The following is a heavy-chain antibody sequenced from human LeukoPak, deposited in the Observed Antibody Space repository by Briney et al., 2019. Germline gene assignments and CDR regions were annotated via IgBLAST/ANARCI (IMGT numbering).Heavy chain of an antibody. D-gene: IGHD3-3*01. J-gene: IGHJ4*02. CDR1: GGSISSSSYY. V-gene: IGHV4-39*01. CDR2: IYYSGST. Sequence: PSETLSLTCTVSGGSISSSSYYWGWIRQPPGKGLEWIGSIYYSGSTYYNPSLKSRVTISVDTSKNQFSLKLSSVTAADTAVYYCARLMNDFWSDLRYFDYWSQGTLVTVSS. CDR3: ARLMNDFWSDLRYFDY.